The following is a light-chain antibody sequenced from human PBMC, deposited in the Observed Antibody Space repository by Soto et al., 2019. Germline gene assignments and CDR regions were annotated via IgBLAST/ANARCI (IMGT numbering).Light chain of an antibody. Sequence: DIQMTQPPSSLSPSVGDRVTITCRSSQSISNYLNWYQQKPGKAPKVLIYDASSLQGGVPSRFSGSGSGTDFTLTISSLQPEDFATYYCQQSYTTPPWTFGQGTKVDIK. V-gene: IGKV1-39*01. J-gene: IGKJ1*01. CDR2: DAS. CDR1: QSISNY. CDR3: QQSYTTPPWT.